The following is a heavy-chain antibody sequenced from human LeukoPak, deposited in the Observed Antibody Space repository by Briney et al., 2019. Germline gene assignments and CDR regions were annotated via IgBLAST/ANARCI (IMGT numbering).Heavy chain of an antibody. D-gene: IGHD3-22*01. V-gene: IGHV1-69*04. CDR1: GGTFSSYA. J-gene: IGHJ4*02. CDR2: IIPILGIA. Sequence: SVKVSCKASGGTFSSYAISWVRQAPGQGLEWMGRIIPILGIANYAQKFQGRVTIAADKSTSTAYMELSSLRSEDTAVYYCARDSSGYYYFDYWGQGTLVTVSS. CDR3: ARDSSGYYYFDY.